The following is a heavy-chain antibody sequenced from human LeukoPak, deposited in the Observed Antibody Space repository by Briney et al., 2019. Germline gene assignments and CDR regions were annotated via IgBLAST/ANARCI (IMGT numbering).Heavy chain of an antibody. V-gene: IGHV1-2*02. CDR3: ARESVEGLREGFDY. Sequence: ASVKVSCKASGYTFTDYYMHWVRQAPGQGLQWMGWINPNSGDTKYAQKFQGRVTLTRGTSISTAYMELSRLRSDDTAVYYCARESVEGLREGFDYWGQGTLVTVSS. J-gene: IGHJ4*02. D-gene: IGHD3-3*01. CDR2: INPNSGDT. CDR1: GYTFTDYY.